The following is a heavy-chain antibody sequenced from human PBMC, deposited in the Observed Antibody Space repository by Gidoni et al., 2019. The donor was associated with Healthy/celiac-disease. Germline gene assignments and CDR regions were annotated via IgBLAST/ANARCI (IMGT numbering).Heavy chain of an antibody. J-gene: IGHJ6*02. V-gene: IGHV4-34*01. CDR1: GGSFSGYY. CDR3: ARAILGYWSGGSCYPNYYYYYGMDV. CDR2: INHSGST. D-gene: IGHD2-15*01. Sequence: QVQLQQWGAGLLKPSETLSLTCSVYGGSFSGYYWSWIRQPPGKGLEWIGEINHSGSTNYNPSLKSRVTISVDTSKNQFSLKFSSVTAADTAVYYCARAILGYWSGGSCYPNYYYYYGMDVWGQGTTVTVSS.